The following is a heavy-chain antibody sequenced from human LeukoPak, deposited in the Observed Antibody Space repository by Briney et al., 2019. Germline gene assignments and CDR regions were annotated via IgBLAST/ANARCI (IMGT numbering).Heavy chain of an antibody. CDR2: IHYTGIT. J-gene: IGHJ4*02. Sequence: SETLSLTCTVSGGSINTATHYWAWIRQPPGEGLEWIGTIHYTGITYYNPSLKSRVTISVDTSKNQFSLHLGSVTAADTAVYHCARQLSGTYQWTFDYWGQGTLVPVSS. D-gene: IGHD1-26*01. V-gene: IGHV4-39*01. CDR1: GGSINTATHY. CDR3: ARQLSGTYQWTFDY.